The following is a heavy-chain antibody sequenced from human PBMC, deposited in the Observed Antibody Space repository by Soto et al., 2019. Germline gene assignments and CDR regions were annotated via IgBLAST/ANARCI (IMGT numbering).Heavy chain of an antibody. CDR2: VSTNGAT. Sequence: SETLSLTCTVSDDFISSYYWNWIRQPAGKGLEWIGRVSTNGATNYNPPLESRVTMSVDTSKNQFSLKLTSVTAADTAVYFCARADYEILTGSYAMDVWGQGTTVTVSS. CDR3: ARADYEILTGSYAMDV. D-gene: IGHD3-9*01. CDR1: DDFISSYY. J-gene: IGHJ6*02. V-gene: IGHV4-4*07.